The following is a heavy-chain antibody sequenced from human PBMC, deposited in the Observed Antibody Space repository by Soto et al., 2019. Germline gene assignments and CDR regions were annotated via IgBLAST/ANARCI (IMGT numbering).Heavy chain of an antibody. Sequence: LQEPGPRLVKPSETLSLTCDVSGDSFSGFNWWTWVRQPPGKGLEGIGEVYHSGNTNYNPSLKSRVTISVDKSRDQFSLSLTSVTAADTAVYYCARREGDCRGGSCPYYHDWGQGTLVTASS. J-gene: IGHJ4*02. CDR1: GDSFSGFNW. CDR2: VYHSGNT. CDR3: ARREGDCRGGSCPYYHD. D-gene: IGHD2-15*01. V-gene: IGHV4-4*02.